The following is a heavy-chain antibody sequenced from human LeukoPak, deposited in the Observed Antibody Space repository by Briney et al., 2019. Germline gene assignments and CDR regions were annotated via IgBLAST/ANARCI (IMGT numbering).Heavy chain of an antibody. CDR2: INPNSGGT. V-gene: IGHV1-2*02. CDR3: ARSDYYDSSGYYYPFDY. D-gene: IGHD3-22*01. CDR1: GYTFAGYY. Sequence: ASVKVSCKASGYTFAGYYMHWVRQAPGQGLEWMGWINPNSGGTTYAQKFQGRVTMTRDTSISTAYMELSRLRSDDTAVYYCARSDYYDSSGYYYPFDYWGQGTLVTVSS. J-gene: IGHJ4*02.